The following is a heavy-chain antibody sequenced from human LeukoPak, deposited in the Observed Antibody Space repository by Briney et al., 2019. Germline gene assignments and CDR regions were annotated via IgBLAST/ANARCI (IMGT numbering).Heavy chain of an antibody. D-gene: IGHD4-23*01. Sequence: PGRSLRLSCAASGFTFSSFGIHWVRQAPGKGLEWVAVFSYDGSSKYYADSVKGRFTISRDNSQNTVYLQMNSLRAEDTAVYYCAKPRYGGNRDAFDIWGLGTMVTVSS. CDR2: FSYDGSSK. J-gene: IGHJ3*02. V-gene: IGHV3-30*18. CDR3: AKPRYGGNRDAFDI. CDR1: GFTFSSFG.